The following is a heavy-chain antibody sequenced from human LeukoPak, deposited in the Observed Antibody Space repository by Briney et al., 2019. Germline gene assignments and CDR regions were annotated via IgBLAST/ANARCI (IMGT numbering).Heavy chain of an antibody. CDR2: ITPIFGTA. V-gene: IGHV1-69*13. Sequence: SVKVSCKASGGTFSSYAISWVRQAPGQGLEWMGGITPIFGTANYAQKFQGRVTITADESTGTAYMELSSLRSEDTAVYYCARVVFYDILTGYSYYFDYWGQGTLVTVSS. J-gene: IGHJ4*02. D-gene: IGHD3-9*01. CDR1: GGTFSSYA. CDR3: ARVVFYDILTGYSYYFDY.